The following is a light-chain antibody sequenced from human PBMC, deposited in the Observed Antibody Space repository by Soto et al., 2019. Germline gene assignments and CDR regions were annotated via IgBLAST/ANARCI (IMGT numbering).Light chain of an antibody. J-gene: IGKJ2*01. CDR2: DAS. Sequence: DIQITQSPSTLSASVGDRVAITCRASQSVTNWLAWYQQKPGKAPNLLIYDASRLQSGIPSRFGGSGSGTEFTLTISSLQPDDFATYYCQQYTTYPYTFGQGTKMEIK. CDR1: QSVTNW. CDR3: QQYTTYPYT. V-gene: IGKV1-5*01.